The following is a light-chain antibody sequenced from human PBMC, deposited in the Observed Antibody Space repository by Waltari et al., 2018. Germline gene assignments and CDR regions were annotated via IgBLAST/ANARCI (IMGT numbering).Light chain of an antibody. CDR3: HQSGSLPFT. V-gene: IGKV6-21*01. CDR2: YAS. J-gene: IGKJ3*01. Sequence: ELVLTQSPDFQSATPNEKVTITCRASQNIGTNLHWYQQKPYQSPKLLIRYASRSFSGVPSRFSVSGSGTTFTLSISSLQPEDAATYYWHQSGSLPFTFGPGTKGEIK. CDR1: QNIGTN.